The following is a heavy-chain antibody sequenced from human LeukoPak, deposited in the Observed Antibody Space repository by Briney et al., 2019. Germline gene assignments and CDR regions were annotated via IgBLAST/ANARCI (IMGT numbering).Heavy chain of an antibody. V-gene: IGHV6-1*01. CDR1: EYSVSSNSAA. Sequence: SQTLSLTCAISEYSVSSNSAAWHWIRQSPSRGLEWLGRTYYRSKWYYDYAVSVKSRITINPDTSKNQFSLQLKSVTPEDTAVYYCARGPQLVDYYYIDVWGKGTTVTVSS. CDR2: TYYRSKWYY. J-gene: IGHJ6*03. CDR3: ARGPQLVDYYYIDV. D-gene: IGHD6-13*01.